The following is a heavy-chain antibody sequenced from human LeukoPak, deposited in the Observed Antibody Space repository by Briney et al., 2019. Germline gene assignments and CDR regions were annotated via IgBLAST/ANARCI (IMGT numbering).Heavy chain of an antibody. CDR1: GFTFSSYG. V-gene: IGHV3-30*18. CDR2: ISYDGSNK. Sequence: GGSLRLSCAASGFTFSSYGMHWVRQAPGKGLEWVAVISYDGSNKYYADSVKGRSTISRDNSKNTLYLQTNSLRAEDTCVYYCAKGSDYPDNWGQGTLVTVSS. CDR3: AKGSDYPDN. J-gene: IGHJ4*02.